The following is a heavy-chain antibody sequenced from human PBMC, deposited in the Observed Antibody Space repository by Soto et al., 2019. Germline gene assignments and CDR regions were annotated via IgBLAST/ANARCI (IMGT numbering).Heavy chain of an antibody. CDR3: ARHECYYDRSGCEAFDI. Sequence: QVQLQESGPGLVKPSETLSLICTVSGGSISGYYWSWIRQPPGKGLEWIGYIHYSGSTNYNPSLKSRVTISVDTSKNQFSLKLSSVTAADTAVYYCARHECYYDRSGCEAFDIWGQGTIVTVSS. CDR2: IHYSGST. J-gene: IGHJ3*02. D-gene: IGHD3-22*01. CDR1: GGSISGYY. V-gene: IGHV4-59*08.